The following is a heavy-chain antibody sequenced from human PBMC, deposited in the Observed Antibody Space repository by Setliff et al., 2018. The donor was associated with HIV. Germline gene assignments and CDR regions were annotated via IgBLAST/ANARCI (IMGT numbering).Heavy chain of an antibody. CDR3: ARGDQTGYYTTYYYYMDL. J-gene: IGHJ6*03. V-gene: IGHV3-74*01. Sequence: GGSLRLSCAASGLPFSTSWMHWVRQAPGKGLVWVSRINSDGSSTDYADSVKGRFTISRDNSENTLYLQMDGLRAEDTAVYYCARGDQTGYYTTYYYYMDLWGKGTTVTVSS. D-gene: IGHD3-9*01. CDR1: GLPFSTSW. CDR2: INSDGSST.